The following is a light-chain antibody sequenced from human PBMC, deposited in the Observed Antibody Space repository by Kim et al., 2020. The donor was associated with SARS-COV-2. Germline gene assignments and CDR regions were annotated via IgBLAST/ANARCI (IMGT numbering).Light chain of an antibody. V-gene: IGKV3-15*01. Sequence: EIVMTQSPATLSVSQGERATLSCRASQSVSSNLAWYQQKPGQAPRLLISGASTRATGIPARFSGSGSGTEFTLTINSLQSEDFAVYYCQQYNNWPPYTFGQGTKLEI. CDR3: QQYNNWPPYT. J-gene: IGKJ2*01. CDR1: QSVSSN. CDR2: GAS.